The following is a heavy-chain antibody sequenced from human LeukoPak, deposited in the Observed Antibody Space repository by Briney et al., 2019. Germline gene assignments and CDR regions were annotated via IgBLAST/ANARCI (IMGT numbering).Heavy chain of an antibody. Sequence: ASVKVSCKPSGYTFTSYDINWLRQATGQGLEWMGWMNPNSGNTGYAQKFQGRVTMTRNTPISTAYMELSSLRSEDTAVYYCARGKERSVGYYYYYYGMDVWGQGTTVTVSS. D-gene: IGHD3-3*01. CDR2: MNPNSGNT. V-gene: IGHV1-8*01. CDR1: GYTFTSYD. J-gene: IGHJ6*02. CDR3: ARGKERSVGYYYYYYGMDV.